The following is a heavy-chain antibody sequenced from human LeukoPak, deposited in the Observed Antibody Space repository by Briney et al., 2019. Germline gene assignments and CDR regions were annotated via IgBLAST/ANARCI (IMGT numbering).Heavy chain of an antibody. D-gene: IGHD3-10*01. CDR2: IRYDGNDK. Sequence: GGSLRLSCAASGFTFSYYGMHWVRQAPGKGLEWVAFIRYDGNDKFYAESVKGRFTISRDTSRNTLYLQMNSLGPEDTAVYYCAKDLMRDRWFGESWGQGTLVTVSS. J-gene: IGHJ5*02. V-gene: IGHV3-30*02. CDR3: AKDLMRDRWFGES. CDR1: GFTFSYYG.